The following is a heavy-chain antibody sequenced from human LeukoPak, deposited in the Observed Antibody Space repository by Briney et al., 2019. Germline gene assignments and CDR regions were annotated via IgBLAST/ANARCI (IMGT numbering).Heavy chain of an antibody. CDR3: ARDSRGWYHWFDP. Sequence: ASVKVSCKASGYTFTSYDINWVRQAPGQGLEWMGWMNPNSGNTGYAQKFQGRVTITRNTSISTAYMELSSLRSEDTAVYYCARDSRGWYHWFDPWGQGTLVTVSS. CDR1: GYTFTSYD. CDR2: MNPNSGNT. V-gene: IGHV1-8*01. D-gene: IGHD6-19*01. J-gene: IGHJ5*02.